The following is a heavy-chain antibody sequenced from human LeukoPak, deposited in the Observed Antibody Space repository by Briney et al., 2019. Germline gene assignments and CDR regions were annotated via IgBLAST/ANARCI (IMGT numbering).Heavy chain of an antibody. V-gene: IGHV1-18*01. J-gene: IGHJ4*02. D-gene: IGHD1-26*01. CDR1: GGTFSSYA. CDR3: ARDLAFPGSYGSAEFYFDF. Sequence: ASVKVFCKASGGTFSSYAISWVRQATGRGLEWMGWISGQTGKTKQAQKFQGRITLTTDSATNTAYMELRSLTSDDTAVYYCARDLAFPGSYGSAEFYFDFWGQGALVTVSS. CDR2: ISGQTGKT.